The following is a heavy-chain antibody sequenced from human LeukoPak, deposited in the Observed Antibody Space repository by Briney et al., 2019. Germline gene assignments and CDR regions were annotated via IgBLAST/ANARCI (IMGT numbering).Heavy chain of an antibody. CDR1: GGSISSNTYY. D-gene: IGHD2-2*01. CDR3: ARLGSYCFSASCYSGMDV. V-gene: IGHV4-39*01. CDR2: IYFSGST. J-gene: IGHJ6*02. Sequence: PSETLSLTCTVSGGSISSNTYYWGWIRQPPGKGLEWIGSIYFSGSTYSNPSLKSRVTISVDTTKNQFSLQLSSVTAADTAMYYCARLGSYCFSASCYSGMDVWGQGTTVTVSS.